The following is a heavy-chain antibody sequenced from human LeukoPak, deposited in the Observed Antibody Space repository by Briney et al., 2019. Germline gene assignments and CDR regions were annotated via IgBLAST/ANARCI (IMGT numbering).Heavy chain of an antibody. D-gene: IGHD6-19*01. CDR3: ARGGAVVAVAGRDFDY. CDR1: GGSFSGYY. J-gene: IGHJ4*02. V-gene: IGHV4-34*01. CDR2: INHSGST. Sequence: SETLSLTCAVYGGSFSGYYWSWIRQPPGKGLEWIGEINHSGSTNYNPSLKSRVTISVDTSKSQFSLKLSSVTAADTAVYYCARGGAVVAVAGRDFDYWGQGTLVTVSS.